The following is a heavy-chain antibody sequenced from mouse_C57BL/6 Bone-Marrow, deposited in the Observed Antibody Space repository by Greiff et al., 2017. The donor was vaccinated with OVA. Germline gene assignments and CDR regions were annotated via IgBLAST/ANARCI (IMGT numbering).Heavy chain of an antibody. D-gene: IGHD1-1*02. CDR3: ARLGWPWYFDV. J-gene: IGHJ1*03. Sequence: VQLQQSGPELVKPGASVKISCKASGYAFSSSWMNWVKQRPGKGLEWIGRIYPGDGDTNYNGKFKGKATLTADKSSSTAYMQLSSLTSEDSAVYFCARLGWPWYFDVWGTGTTVTVSS. V-gene: IGHV1-82*01. CDR2: IYPGDGDT. CDR1: GYAFSSSW.